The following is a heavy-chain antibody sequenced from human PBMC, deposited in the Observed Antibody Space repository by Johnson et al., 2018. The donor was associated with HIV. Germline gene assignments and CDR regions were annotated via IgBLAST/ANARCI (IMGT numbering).Heavy chain of an antibody. Sequence: VQLVESGGGLVQPGGSLRLSCAASGFTFSSYSMNWVRQAPGKGLEWVSYISSSSSTIYYADSVKGRFTISRDNAKNSLYLQMNSLRAEDTAVYYCARKYVGSIVGAGGAFDIWGQGTMVTVSS. CDR1: GFTFSSYS. J-gene: IGHJ3*02. D-gene: IGHD1-26*01. CDR2: ISSSSSTI. CDR3: ARKYVGSIVGAGGAFDI. V-gene: IGHV3-48*01.